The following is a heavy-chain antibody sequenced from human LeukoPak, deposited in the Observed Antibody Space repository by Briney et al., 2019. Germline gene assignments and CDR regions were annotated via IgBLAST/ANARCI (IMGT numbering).Heavy chain of an antibody. CDR2: IKKDGSEQ. Sequence: GGSLRLSCVASGFSFSDHWMNWFRQAPGKGLEWVATIKKDGSEQYYVDSMKGRLTISRDNAKNSVYLQIHNLRAEDTAVYYCARDLGVSAYCGGDCYSGYWGQGALVTVSS. J-gene: IGHJ4*02. CDR1: GFSFSDHW. D-gene: IGHD2-21*02. V-gene: IGHV3-7*01. CDR3: ARDLGVSAYCGGDCYSGY.